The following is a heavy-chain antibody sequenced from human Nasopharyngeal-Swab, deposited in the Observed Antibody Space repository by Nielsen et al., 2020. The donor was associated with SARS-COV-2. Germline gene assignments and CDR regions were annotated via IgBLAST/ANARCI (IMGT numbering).Heavy chain of an antibody. D-gene: IGHD5-24*01. J-gene: IGHJ4*02. CDR2: IYGGGTT. Sequence: WIRQPPGKGLKWVSVIYGGGTTEYADSVRGRFTISRDRSGNTLYLQMNSLRADDTAIYYCARDPRGDGYSFFDYWGQGTEVTVSS. CDR3: ARDPRGDGYSFFDY. V-gene: IGHV3-53*01.